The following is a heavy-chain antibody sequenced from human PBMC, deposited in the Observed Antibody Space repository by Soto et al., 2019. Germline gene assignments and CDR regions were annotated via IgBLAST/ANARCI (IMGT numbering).Heavy chain of an antibody. Sequence: EVQLLESGGGLVQPGGSLRLSCEASGFTFSSYAMSWVRQAPGKGVEWVSAISGSGGSTYYADSVKGRFTISRDNSKNTLYLQMNSLRAEDTAVYYCAKDRSIAAAGSDYWGQGTLVTVSS. V-gene: IGHV3-23*01. J-gene: IGHJ4*02. D-gene: IGHD6-13*01. CDR3: AKDRSIAAAGSDY. CDR1: GFTFSSYA. CDR2: ISGSGGST.